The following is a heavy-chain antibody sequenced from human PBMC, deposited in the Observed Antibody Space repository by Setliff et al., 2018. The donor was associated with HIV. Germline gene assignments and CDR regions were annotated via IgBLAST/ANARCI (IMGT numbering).Heavy chain of an antibody. J-gene: IGHJ4*02. CDR1: GYTFTSYG. CDR3: ARSGRETDLYGLYGVHYFDY. V-gene: IGHV1-18*01. Sequence: ASVKVSCKASGYTFTSYGISWVRQAPGQGLEWMGWISAYNGNTNYAQKLQGRVTMTTDTSTSTAYMELRSLRSDDTAVYYCARSGRETDLYGLYGVHYFDYWGQGTLVTVSS. CDR2: ISAYNGNT. D-gene: IGHD4-17*01.